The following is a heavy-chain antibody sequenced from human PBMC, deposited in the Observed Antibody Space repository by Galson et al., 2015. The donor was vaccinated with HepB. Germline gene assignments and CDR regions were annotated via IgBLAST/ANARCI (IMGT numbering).Heavy chain of an antibody. V-gene: IGHV3-74*01. CDR1: GFTFSSYW. CDR2: INSDGSST. J-gene: IGHJ4*02. Sequence: SLRLSCAASGFTFSSYWIHWVRQAPGKGLVWVSRINSDGSSTIYADSVKGRFTISRDNARNTLYLQMDSLRAEDTAVYYCARSNRAYSTSWYADYFDYWGQGTLVTVCS. CDR3: ARSNRAYSTSWYADYFDY. D-gene: IGHD6-13*01.